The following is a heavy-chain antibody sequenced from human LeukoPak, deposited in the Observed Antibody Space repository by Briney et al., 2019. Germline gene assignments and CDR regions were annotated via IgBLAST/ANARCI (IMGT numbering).Heavy chain of an antibody. V-gene: IGHV3-21*04. CDR3: AKDLNERRRWELGSFDY. D-gene: IGHD1-26*01. CDR1: GFTFSSYS. Sequence: GGSLRLSCAASGFTFSSYSMNWVRQAPGKGLEWVSSISSSSSYIYYADSVKGRFTISRDNSKNTLYLQMNSLRAEDTAVYYCAKDLNERRRWELGSFDYWGQGTLVTVSS. CDR2: ISSSSSYI. J-gene: IGHJ4*02.